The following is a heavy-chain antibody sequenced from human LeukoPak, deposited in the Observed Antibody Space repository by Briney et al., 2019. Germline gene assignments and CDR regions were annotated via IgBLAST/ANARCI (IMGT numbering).Heavy chain of an antibody. V-gene: IGHV3-73*01. J-gene: IGHJ4*02. CDR3: TSWSGSYQIDY. Sequence: GGSLRLSCAASGFTFSGSAMHWVRQPSGKGLEWVGRIRSKANSYATAYAASVKGRFTISRDDSKNTAYLQMNSLKTEDTAVYYCTSWSGSYQIDYWGQGTLVTVSS. CDR2: IRSKANSYAT. D-gene: IGHD1-26*01. CDR1: GFTFSGSA.